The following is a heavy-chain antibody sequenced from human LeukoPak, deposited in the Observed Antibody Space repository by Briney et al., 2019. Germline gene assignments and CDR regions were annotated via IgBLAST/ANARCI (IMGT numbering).Heavy chain of an antibody. J-gene: IGHJ4*01. V-gene: IGHV3-30*02. D-gene: IGHD7-27*01. CDR1: GFTFTRHG. CDR2: LRSDGNGK. Sequence: GGSLRLSCAASGFTFTRHGIHWVRQAQGMGLEWVAFLRSDGNGKNYANSVKGRFTISSDNSQNMVFLQMNSLRPEDTAVYYCAKDVPNWAVDYWGQGTLVTVSS. CDR3: AKDVPNWAVDY.